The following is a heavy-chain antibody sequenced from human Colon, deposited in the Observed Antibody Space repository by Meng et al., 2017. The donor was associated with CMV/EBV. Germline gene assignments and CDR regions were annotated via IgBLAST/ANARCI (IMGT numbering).Heavy chain of an antibody. J-gene: IGHJ4*02. CDR3: TKDIRRRFDY. Sequence: GESLKISCAASGFTFSASWMSWVRQAPGKGLEWVANINQDGSEQYYVDSVKGRFTVSRDNSKNSLYLQMNSLRAEDTAIYFCTKDIRRRFDYWGQGTLVTVSS. CDR2: INQDGSEQ. V-gene: IGHV3-7*03. CDR1: GFTFSASW.